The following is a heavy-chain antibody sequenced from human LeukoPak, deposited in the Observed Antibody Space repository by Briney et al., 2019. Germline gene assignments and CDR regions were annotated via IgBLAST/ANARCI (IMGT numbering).Heavy chain of an antibody. J-gene: IGHJ5*02. V-gene: IGHV1-18*01. CDR3: ARDSGITMVRGGYNWFDP. D-gene: IGHD3-10*01. Sequence: ASVKVSCKASGYTFTSYGISWVRQAPGQGLEWMGWISAYNGNTNYAQKLQGRVTMTTDTSTSTAYMELRSLRSDDTAVYYCARDSGITMVRGGYNWFDPWGQGTLVTVSS. CDR2: ISAYNGNT. CDR1: GYTFTSYG.